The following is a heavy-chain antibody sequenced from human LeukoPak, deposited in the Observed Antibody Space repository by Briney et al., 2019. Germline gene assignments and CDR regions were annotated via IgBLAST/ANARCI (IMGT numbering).Heavy chain of an antibody. CDR2: ISSSSSYI. V-gene: IGHV3-21*01. Sequence: AGGSLRLSCAASGFTFSSYAMSWVRQTPGKGLEWVSSISSSSSYIYYADSVKGRFTISRDNAKNSLYLQMNSLRAEDTAVYYCARASSQGIQLWLLDYWGQGTLVTVSS. D-gene: IGHD5-18*01. CDR1: GFTFSSYA. J-gene: IGHJ4*02. CDR3: ARASSQGIQLWLLDY.